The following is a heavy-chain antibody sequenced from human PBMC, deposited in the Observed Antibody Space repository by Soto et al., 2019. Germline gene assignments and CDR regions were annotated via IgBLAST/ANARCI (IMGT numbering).Heavy chain of an antibody. Sequence: ASETLSLTCAVYGGSFSGYYWSWIRQPPGKGLEWIGEINHSGSTNYNPSLKSRVTISVDTSKNQFSLKLSSVTAADTAMYYCARHVYSSSGWYCSDYWGQGTLVTVSS. CDR1: GGSFSGYY. D-gene: IGHD6-19*01. J-gene: IGHJ4*02. CDR2: INHSGST. V-gene: IGHV4-34*01. CDR3: ARHVYSSSGWYCSDY.